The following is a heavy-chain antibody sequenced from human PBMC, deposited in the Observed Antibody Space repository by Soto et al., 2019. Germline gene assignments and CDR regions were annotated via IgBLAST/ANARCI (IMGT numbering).Heavy chain of an antibody. CDR3: ARELGYCSGGSCPHPY. J-gene: IGHJ4*02. V-gene: IGHV3-30-3*01. D-gene: IGHD2-15*01. CDR2: ISYDGSNK. Sequence: GGSLRLSCAASGFTFSSYAMHWVRQAPGKGLEWVAVISYDGSNKYYADSVKGRFTISRDNSKNTLYLQMNSLRAEDTAVYYCARELGYCSGGSCPHPYWGQGTLVTVSS. CDR1: GFTFSSYA.